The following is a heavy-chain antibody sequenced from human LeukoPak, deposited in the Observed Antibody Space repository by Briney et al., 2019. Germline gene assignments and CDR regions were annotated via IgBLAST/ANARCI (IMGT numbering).Heavy chain of an antibody. Sequence: ASVKASCKASGYTFTSYDINWVRQATGQGLEWMGWMNPNSGNTGYAQKFQGRVTMTRNTSISTAYMELSSLRSEDTAVYYCARGRIAVAGGWFDPWGQGTLVTVSS. CDR1: GYTFTSYD. D-gene: IGHD6-19*01. V-gene: IGHV1-8*01. J-gene: IGHJ5*02. CDR3: ARGRIAVAGGWFDP. CDR2: MNPNSGNT.